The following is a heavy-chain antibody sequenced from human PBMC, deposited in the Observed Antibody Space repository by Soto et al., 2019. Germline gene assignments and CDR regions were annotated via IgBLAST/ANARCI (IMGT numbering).Heavy chain of an antibody. CDR3: ATAHLQLEVDY. CDR2: IKQDGSEK. CDR1: GFTFSSYW. V-gene: IGHV3-7*03. D-gene: IGHD1-1*01. Sequence: EVQVVESGGGLVQPGGSLRLSCAASGFTFSSYWMNWVRQAPGKGLEWVANIKQDGSEKYYVDSVKGRFTISRDNAKNSLYLQMNCLRAEDTAVYYCATAHLQLEVDYWGQGTLVTVSS. J-gene: IGHJ4*02.